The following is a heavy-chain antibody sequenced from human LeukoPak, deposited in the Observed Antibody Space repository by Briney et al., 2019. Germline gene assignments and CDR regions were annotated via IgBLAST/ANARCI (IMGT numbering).Heavy chain of an antibody. Sequence: GWSLRLSCAASRLTFSHYAMSWVRQAPGKGLEGVSVISGSGGSTYYADSVKGRFTISRDNSKNTLYLQMNSLRAEDTVVDYFAKARTPDYTRDWFDPWGQGTLVTVSS. V-gene: IGHV3-23*01. CDR1: RLTFSHYA. D-gene: IGHD3-3*01. J-gene: IGHJ5*02. CDR3: AKARTPDYTRDWFDP. CDR2: ISGSGGST.